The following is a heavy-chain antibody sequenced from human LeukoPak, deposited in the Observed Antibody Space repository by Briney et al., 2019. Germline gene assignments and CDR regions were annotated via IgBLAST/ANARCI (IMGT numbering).Heavy chain of an antibody. J-gene: IGHJ6*02. D-gene: IGHD1-14*01. CDR2: INPNSGGT. Sequence: GASVKVSCKASGFTFTSYDINWVRQAPGQGLEWMGWINPNSGGTNYAQKFQGWVTMTRDTSISTAYMELSRLRSDDTAVYYCARYKSASDYGMDVWGQGTTVTVSS. V-gene: IGHV1-2*04. CDR1: GFTFTSYD. CDR3: ARYKSASDYGMDV.